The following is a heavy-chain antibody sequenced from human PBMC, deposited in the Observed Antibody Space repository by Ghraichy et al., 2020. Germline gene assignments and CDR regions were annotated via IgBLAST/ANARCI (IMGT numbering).Heavy chain of an antibody. CDR3: AKTLIAAAETGYFDY. CDR2: ISGSGGST. V-gene: IGHV3-23*01. CDR1: GFTFSSYA. Sequence: LTCAASGFTFSSYAMSWVRQAPGKGLEWVSAISGSGGSTYYADSVKGRFTISRDNSKNTLYLQMNSLRAEDTAVYYCAKTLIAAAETGYFDYWGQGTLVTVSS. J-gene: IGHJ4*02. D-gene: IGHD6-13*01.